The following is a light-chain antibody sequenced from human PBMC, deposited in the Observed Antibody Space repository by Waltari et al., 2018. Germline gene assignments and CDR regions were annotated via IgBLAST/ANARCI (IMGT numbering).Light chain of an antibody. Sequence: IQLTQSPSSLSASVGDTVTITCRASQDISSYLPWYQQKTEKAPKILISAAFTLQSGVPPKFSGSGSGADFTLTISSLQPEDFATYYCQQFKTYPLTFGQGTRLEIK. CDR1: QDISSY. J-gene: IGKJ5*01. CDR2: AAF. CDR3: QQFKTYPLT. V-gene: IGKV1-9*01.